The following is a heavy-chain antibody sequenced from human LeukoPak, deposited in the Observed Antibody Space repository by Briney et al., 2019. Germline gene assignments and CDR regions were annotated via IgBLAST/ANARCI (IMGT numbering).Heavy chain of an antibody. D-gene: IGHD3-22*01. CDR3: AKTYYYDPFDF. CDR2: IYYSGST. J-gene: IGHJ4*02. CDR1: GGSISNSGYY. V-gene: IGHV4-39*01. Sequence: PSETLSLTCTVSGGSISNSGYYWGWIRQPPGKGLVWIGNIYYSGSTYYNPSLKSRVTISVDTSKNQFSLKLSSVTAADTAVYYCAKTYYYDPFDFWGQGTLVTVSS.